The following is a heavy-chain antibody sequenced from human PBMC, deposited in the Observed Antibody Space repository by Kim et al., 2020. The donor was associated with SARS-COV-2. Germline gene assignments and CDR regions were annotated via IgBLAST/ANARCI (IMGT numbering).Heavy chain of an antibody. J-gene: IGHJ4*02. V-gene: IGHV3-48*04. CDR2: ISTSSTI. CDR1: GFTFSSYS. Sequence: GGSLRLSCAASGFTFSSYSMNWVRQAPGKGLEWVAYISTSSTIYSADSVKGRFTISRDNARSSLFLQMNSLRAEDTAVYYCARRGGRSEDYWGQGTLVTVSS. D-gene: IGHD3-16*01. CDR3: ARRGGRSEDY.